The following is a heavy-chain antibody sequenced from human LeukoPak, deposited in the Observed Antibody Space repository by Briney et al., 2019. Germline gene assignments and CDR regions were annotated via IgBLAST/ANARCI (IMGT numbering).Heavy chain of an antibody. CDR1: GYTFTNYL. D-gene: IGHD2-8*02. Sequence: ASVKVSCKASGYTFTNYLLHWVRQAPGQGLEWVGRITPSVDTTNYAQEFRDRVTMTRDTSTSTVYMELSSLRSEDTAVYHCVREESGGYFDYWGQGTLVTVSS. CDR3: VREESGGYFDY. J-gene: IGHJ4*02. CDR2: ITPSVDTT. V-gene: IGHV1-46*01.